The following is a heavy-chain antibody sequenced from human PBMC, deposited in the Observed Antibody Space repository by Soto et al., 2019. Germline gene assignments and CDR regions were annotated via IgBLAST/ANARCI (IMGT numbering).Heavy chain of an antibody. CDR3: AAGRAGEDY. Sequence: QVQLVQSGAEVKKPGSSVKVSCKASGGTFSSYTISWVRQAPGQGLEWMGRIIPILGIANYAQKFHGRVTITADKSTRTAYMELSSLRSEDTAVYYCAAGRAGEDYWGQGTLVTVSS. V-gene: IGHV1-69*02. J-gene: IGHJ4*02. CDR2: IIPILGIA. CDR1: GGTFSSYT.